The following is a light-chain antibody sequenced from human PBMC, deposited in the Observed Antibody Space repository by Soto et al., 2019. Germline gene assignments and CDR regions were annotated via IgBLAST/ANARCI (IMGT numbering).Light chain of an antibody. V-gene: IGKV3-20*01. CDR1: QSVSSSY. CDR3: QQYNNWPPLN. J-gene: IGKJ4*01. CDR2: GAS. Sequence: EIVLTQSPVTLSLSPVERATLSCSASQSVSSSYLAWYQQKPGQAPRLLIYGASSRATGIPDRFSGSGSGTEFTLTISSLQSEDFAVYYCQQYNNWPPLNFGGGTKVDIK.